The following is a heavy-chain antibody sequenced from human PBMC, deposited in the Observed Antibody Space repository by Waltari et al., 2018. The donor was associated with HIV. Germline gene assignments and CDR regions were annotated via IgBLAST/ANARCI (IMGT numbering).Heavy chain of an antibody. J-gene: IGHJ4*02. CDR2: IYYSGST. Sequence: QVQLQESGPGLVKPSETLSLTCTVSGGSISSYYWRWIRQTPGKGLEWIGYIYYSGSTNYNPSLKSRVTISVDTSKNQFSLKLSSVTAADTAVYYCARGSDYDFWSSVNFDYWGQGTLVTVSS. V-gene: IGHV4-59*01. CDR3: ARGSDYDFWSSVNFDY. D-gene: IGHD3-3*01. CDR1: GGSISSYY.